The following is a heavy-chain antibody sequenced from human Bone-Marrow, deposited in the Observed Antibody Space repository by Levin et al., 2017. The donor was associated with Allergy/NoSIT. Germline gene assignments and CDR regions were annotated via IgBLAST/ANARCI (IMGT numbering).Heavy chain of an antibody. D-gene: IGHD2-15*01. V-gene: IGHV1-18*01. J-gene: IGHJ5*02. CDR1: GYSFTSNG. Sequence: VASVKVSCKASGYSFTSNGITWVRQAPGEGLEWMGWITVHNGDTEYAQEFQGRVIMTTDTSANTVYMELRGLRPDDTAVYYCARVACSGGNCYAVYNWFDPWGQGTLITVSS. CDR2: ITVHNGDT. CDR3: ARVACSGGNCYAVYNWFDP.